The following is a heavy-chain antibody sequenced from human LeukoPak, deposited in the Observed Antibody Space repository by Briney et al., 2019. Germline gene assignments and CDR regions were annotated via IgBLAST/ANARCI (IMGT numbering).Heavy chain of an antibody. CDR3: ARDGGSGFYYYYYYMDV. J-gene: IGHJ6*03. CDR2: INPNSGGT. Sequence: ASVKVSCKASGYTFTGYYMHWVRQAPGQGLEWMGWINPNSGGTNYAQKFQGRVTMTRDTSISTAYMELSRLRSDDTAVYYCARDGGSGFYYYYYYMDVWGKGTTVTISS. V-gene: IGHV1-2*02. D-gene: IGHD5-12*01. CDR1: GYTFTGYY.